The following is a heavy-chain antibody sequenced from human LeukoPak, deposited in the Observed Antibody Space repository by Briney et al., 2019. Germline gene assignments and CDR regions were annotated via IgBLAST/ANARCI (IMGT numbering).Heavy chain of an antibody. CDR2: ISYDGSNK. V-gene: IGHV3-30*04. D-gene: IGHD4-17*01. J-gene: IGHJ4*02. Sequence: GGSLRLSCAASGFTLSSYAMHWVRQAPGKGLEWVAVISYDGSNKYYADSVKGRFTISRDNAKNSLYLQMNSLRAEDTAVYYCARDSRATVTTKTGDYWGQGTLVTVSS. CDR1: GFTLSSYA. CDR3: ARDSRATVTTKTGDY.